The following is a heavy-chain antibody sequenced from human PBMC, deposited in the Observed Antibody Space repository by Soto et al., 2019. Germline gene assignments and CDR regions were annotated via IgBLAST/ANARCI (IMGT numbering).Heavy chain of an antibody. CDR2: IIPIFGTA. J-gene: IGHJ2*01. CDR3: ASPKYDSCAYYYWYLGL. CDR1: EDTFRNYA. D-gene: IGHD3-22*01. V-gene: IGHV1-69*06. Sequence: QVELVQSGAEVKKPGSSVKVSCQASEDTFRNYAISWVRQAPGQGLEWMGGIIPIFGTANYAQKFQGRVTITADTSANTVYLELSSLRSEDTAVYYCASPKYDSCAYYYWYLGLWGRGTLVTVSS.